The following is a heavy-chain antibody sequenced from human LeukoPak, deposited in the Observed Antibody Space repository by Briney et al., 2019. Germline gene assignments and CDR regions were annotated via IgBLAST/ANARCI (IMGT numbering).Heavy chain of an antibody. D-gene: IGHD6-19*01. V-gene: IGHV3-21*01. Sequence: PGGSLRLSCAASGFTFSSYSMNWVRQAPGKGLAWVSSISSSSSYIYYADSVKGRFTISRDNAKNSLYLQMNSLRAEDTAVYYCARDPYSSGWLNDYWGQGTLVTVSS. CDR1: GFTFSSYS. CDR3: ARDPYSSGWLNDY. CDR2: ISSSSSYI. J-gene: IGHJ4*02.